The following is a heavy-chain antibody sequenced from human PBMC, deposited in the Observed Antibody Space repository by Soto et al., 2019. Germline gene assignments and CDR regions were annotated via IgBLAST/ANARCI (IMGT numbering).Heavy chain of an antibody. V-gene: IGHV1-69*02. D-gene: IGHD4-17*01. Sequence: QVQLVQSGAEVKKPGSSVKVSCKASGGTFSSYTISWVRQAPGQGLEWMGRIIPILGIANYAQKFQGRVTITPDKSTSTAYMELSSLRSEDTAVYYCARAYFPTTVTYNHDAFDIWGQGTMVTVSS. CDR2: IIPILGIA. CDR3: ARAYFPTTVTYNHDAFDI. J-gene: IGHJ3*02. CDR1: GGTFSSYT.